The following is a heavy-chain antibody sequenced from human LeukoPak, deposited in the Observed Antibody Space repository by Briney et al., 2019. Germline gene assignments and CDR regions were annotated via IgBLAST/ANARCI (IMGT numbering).Heavy chain of an antibody. CDR2: INHSGST. J-gene: IGHJ4*02. Sequence: SETLSLTCAVYGGSFSGYYWSWIRQPPGKGLEWIGEINHSGSTNYNPSLKSRVTISVDTSKNQFSLKLSSVTAADTAVYYCARILYPGGGPFDYWGQGTLVTVSS. V-gene: IGHV4-34*01. CDR1: GGSFSGYY. D-gene: IGHD3-16*01. CDR3: ARILYPGGGPFDY.